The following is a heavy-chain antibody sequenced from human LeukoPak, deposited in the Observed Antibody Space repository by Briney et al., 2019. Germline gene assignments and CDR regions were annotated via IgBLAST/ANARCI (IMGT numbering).Heavy chain of an antibody. CDR3: ARGSTVANYAFDI. CDR2: INSDGSIT. CDR1: GFPFDEYA. Sequence: PGGSLRLSCAASGFPFDEYAMHWIRQAPGKGLVWVSRINSDGSITSYADSVKGRFTISRDNAKNSLYLQMNSLRAEDTAVYYCARGSTVANYAFDIWGQGTMVTVSS. J-gene: IGHJ3*02. D-gene: IGHD4-23*01. V-gene: IGHV3-74*01.